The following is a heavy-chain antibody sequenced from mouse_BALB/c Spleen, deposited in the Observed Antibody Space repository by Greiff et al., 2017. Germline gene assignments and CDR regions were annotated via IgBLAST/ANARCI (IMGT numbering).Heavy chain of an antibody. CDR2: IDPANGNT. D-gene: IGHD2-14*01. CDR3: ARSGVRQRDAMDY. CDR1: GFNIKDTY. V-gene: IGHV14-3*02. J-gene: IGHJ4*01. Sequence: EVKLMESGAELVKPGASVKLSCTASGFNIKDTYMHWVKQRPEQGLEWIGRIDPANGNTKYDPKFQGKATITADTSSNTAYLQLSSLTSEDTAVYYCARSGVRQRDAMDYWGQGTSVTVSS.